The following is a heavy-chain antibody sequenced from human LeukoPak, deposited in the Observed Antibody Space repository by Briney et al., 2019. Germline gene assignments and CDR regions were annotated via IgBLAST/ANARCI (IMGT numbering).Heavy chain of an antibody. CDR3: ARVLSGTISGYYYHYMDV. Sequence: PSETLSLTCTVSGGSISSGSYYWSWIRQPAGKGLEWIGRIYTSGSTNYNPSLKSRVTISVDTSKNQFSLKVSSVTAADTAVYYCARVLSGTISGYYYHYMDVWGKGTTVTVSS. CDR2: IYTSGST. D-gene: IGHD1-1*01. V-gene: IGHV4-61*02. CDR1: GGSISSGSYY. J-gene: IGHJ6*03.